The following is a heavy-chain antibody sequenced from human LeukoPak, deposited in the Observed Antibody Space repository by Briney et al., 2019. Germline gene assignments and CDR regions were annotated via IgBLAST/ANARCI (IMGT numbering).Heavy chain of an antibody. Sequence: GGSLRLSCAASGFTFSSYSMNWVRQAPGKGLEWVGRIKSKTDGGTTDYAAPVKGRFTISRDDSKNTLYLQMNSLKTEDTAVYYCTTDRRIVVVPAAPMYNWFDPWGQGTLVTVSS. CDR1: GFTFSSYS. D-gene: IGHD2-2*01. J-gene: IGHJ5*02. V-gene: IGHV3-15*01. CDR2: IKSKTDGGTT. CDR3: TTDRRIVVVPAAPMYNWFDP.